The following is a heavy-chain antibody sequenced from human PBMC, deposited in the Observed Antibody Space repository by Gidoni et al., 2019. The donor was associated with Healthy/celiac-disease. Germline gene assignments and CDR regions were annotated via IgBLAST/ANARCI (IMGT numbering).Heavy chain of an antibody. CDR2: ISRSSSYI. J-gene: IGHJ4*02. D-gene: IGHD3-22*01. Sequence: EVQLVESGGGLVKPGGSLRLSCAASGFTFSSYSMNWVRQAPGKGLEWVSSISRSSSYIYYADSVKGRFTISRDNAKNSLYLQMNSLRAEDTAVYYCARGVYYYDSSGGFDYWGQGTLVTVSS. CDR1: GFTFSSYS. V-gene: IGHV3-21*01. CDR3: ARGVYYYDSSGGFDY.